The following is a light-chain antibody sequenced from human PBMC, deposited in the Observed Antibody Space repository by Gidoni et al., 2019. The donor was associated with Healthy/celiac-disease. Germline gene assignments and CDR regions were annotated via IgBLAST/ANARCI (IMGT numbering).Light chain of an antibody. CDR1: QSVSSY. CDR3: QQRSNWPRMYT. CDR2: DAS. Sequence: DIVLTPSPATLSLSPGERATLSCRASQSVSSYLAWYQQKPGQAPRLLIYDASNRATGIPARFSGSGSGTDFTLTISSLEPEDFAVYYCQQRSNWPRMYTFXXXTKLEIK. J-gene: IGKJ2*01. V-gene: IGKV3-11*01.